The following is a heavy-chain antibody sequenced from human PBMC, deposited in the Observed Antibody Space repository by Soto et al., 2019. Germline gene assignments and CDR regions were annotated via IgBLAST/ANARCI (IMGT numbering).Heavy chain of an antibody. CDR1: GGSFSGYY. V-gene: IGHV4-34*01. CDR3: AREGHGDWFDP. Sequence: PSETLSLTCAVYGGSFSGYYWTWIRQPPGTGLEWIGDINHSGSTNYNPSLKSRVTISVDRSKNQFSLKLSSVTAADTAVYYCAREGHGDWFDPWGQGTLVTVSS. D-gene: IGHD3-10*01. CDR2: INHSGST. J-gene: IGHJ5*02.